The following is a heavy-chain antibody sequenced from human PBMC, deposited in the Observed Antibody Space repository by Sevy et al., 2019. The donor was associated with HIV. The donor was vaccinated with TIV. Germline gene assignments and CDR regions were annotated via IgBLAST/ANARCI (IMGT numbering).Heavy chain of an antibody. V-gene: IGHV3-15*01. Sequence: GGSLRLSCAASGLTFNNAWMTWVRQAPGMGLEWVGRIKSKTDGGTTDYASPVNSRFTISRDDSKNTLYLQMNSLKTEDTAVYYCTTKRGFWCGYYYFDYWGQGTLVTVSS. CDR3: TTKRGFWCGYYYFDY. J-gene: IGHJ4*02. CDR2: IKSKTDGGTT. CDR1: GLTFNNAW. D-gene: IGHD3-3*01.